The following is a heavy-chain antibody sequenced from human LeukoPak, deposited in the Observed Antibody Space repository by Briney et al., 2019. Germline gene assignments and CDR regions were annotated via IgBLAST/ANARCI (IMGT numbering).Heavy chain of an antibody. CDR1: GGTFSSYA. CDR2: INPYSGAT. Sequence: GASVKVSCKASGGTFSSYAISWVRQAPGQGLEWMGWINPYSGATTYAQKFQGRVTMTRDTSISTAYIDLSRLRFDDTAVYYCARDFDSANHCPGGSCYSALFDYWGQGTLVTVSS. V-gene: IGHV1-2*02. J-gene: IGHJ4*02. CDR3: ARDFDSANHCPGGSCYSALFDY. D-gene: IGHD2-15*01.